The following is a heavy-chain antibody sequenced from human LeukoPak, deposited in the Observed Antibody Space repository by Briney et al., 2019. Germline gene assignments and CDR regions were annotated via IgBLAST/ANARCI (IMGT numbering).Heavy chain of an antibody. J-gene: IGHJ4*02. CDR2: VSGSGAIA. Sequence: GGSLRLSCAASGFTFNNYAMSWVRQAPGKGLEWVSTVSGSGAIAYYTDSDKGRFTISRDNSKNTLYLQMNSLRAEDAAVYYCATEGSFDYWGQGTLVTVSS. CDR3: ATEGSFDY. V-gene: IGHV3-23*01. CDR1: GFTFNNYA.